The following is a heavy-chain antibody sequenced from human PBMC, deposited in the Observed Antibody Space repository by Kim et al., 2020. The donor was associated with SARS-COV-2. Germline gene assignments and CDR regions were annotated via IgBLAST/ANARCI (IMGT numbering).Heavy chain of an antibody. J-gene: IGHJ4*02. D-gene: IGHD1-1*01. V-gene: IGHV4-59*01. CDR3: ARFAWNAPFDY. CDR2: IFYSGST. CDR1: GGSISSYY. Sequence: SETLSLTCTVSGGSISSYYWSWIRQPPGKGLEWIGYIFYSGSTNYSPSLMSRVTISVDTSKNQFSLKLRSVTAADTAVYYCARFAWNAPFDYWGQGSLVTVSS.